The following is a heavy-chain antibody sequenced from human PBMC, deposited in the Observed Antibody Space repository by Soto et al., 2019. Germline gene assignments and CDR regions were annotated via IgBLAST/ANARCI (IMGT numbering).Heavy chain of an antibody. V-gene: IGHV4-4*02. J-gene: IGHJ4*02. D-gene: IGHD2-15*01. Sequence: QVQLQESGPGLVKPSGTLSLTCAVSGGSISSSNWWSWVRQPPGKGLEWIGEIYHSGRTNYNPSLKSRVTISVDESKNHFSLNLSSVTAADTAVYYCARLKTYSIITADDYWGQGTLVTVSS. CDR1: GGSISSSNW. CDR3: ARLKTYSIITADDY. CDR2: IYHSGRT.